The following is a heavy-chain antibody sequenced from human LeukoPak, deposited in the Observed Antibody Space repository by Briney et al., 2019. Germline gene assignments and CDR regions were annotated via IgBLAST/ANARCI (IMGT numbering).Heavy chain of an antibody. V-gene: IGHV3-30*02. D-gene: IGHD3-3*01. CDR2: IWYDGSNK. CDR1: GFTFSNYG. CDR3: VKEYHSRGFGAYFDY. Sequence: HPGGSLRLSCAASGFTFSNYGMHWVRQAPGKGLEWVALIWYDGSNKYYADSVRGRFTLSRDNSINTVDLQMNSLRAEDTAVYYCVKEYHSRGFGAYFDYWGQGTLVTVSS. J-gene: IGHJ4*02.